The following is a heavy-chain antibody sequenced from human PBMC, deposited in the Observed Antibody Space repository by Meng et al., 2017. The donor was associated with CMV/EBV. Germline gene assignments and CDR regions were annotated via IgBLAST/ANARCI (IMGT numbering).Heavy chain of an antibody. CDR1: GFAFTTYA. CDR3: ARELGRWALDY. CDR2: ISYDGSIK. D-gene: IGHD1-26*01. Sequence: GGSLRLSCAVSGFAFTTYAMYWVRQAPGKWLEWVAIISYDGSIKYYADSVKGRFTISRDNSKNTLYLQMNSLRAEDTATYYCARELGRWALDYWGQGTLVTVSS. J-gene: IGHJ4*02. V-gene: IGHV3-30-3*01.